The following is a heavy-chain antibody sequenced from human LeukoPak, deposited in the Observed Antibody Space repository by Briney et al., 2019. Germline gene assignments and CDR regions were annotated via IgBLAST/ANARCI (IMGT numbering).Heavy chain of an antibody. CDR3: MKGGWGSPCDY. J-gene: IGHJ4*02. D-gene: IGHD7-27*01. CDR2: VGDNGGGT. CDR1: GFPFKTYP. V-gene: IGHV3-23*01. Sequence: PGGSLRISCAASGFPFKTYPMTWVRQAPGKGLEWISAVGDNGGGTFYADSVKGRFTISKDVSSDTLYLQMDSLTADDTAVYYCMKGGWGSPCDYWCQGTMVLVSS.